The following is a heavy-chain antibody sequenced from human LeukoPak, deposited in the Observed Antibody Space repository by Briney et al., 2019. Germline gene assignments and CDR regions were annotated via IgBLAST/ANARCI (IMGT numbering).Heavy chain of an antibody. V-gene: IGHV3-30*03. CDR2: ISYDGSNK. D-gene: IGHD3-22*01. CDR3: NAWLSHIDY. CDR1: GFTFSSYG. Sequence: GGSLRLSCAASGFTFSSYGMHWVCQAPGKGLEWVAVISYDGSNKYYADSVKGRFTISRDNSKNTLYLQMNSLRAEGTAVYYCNAWLSHIDYWGQGTLVTVSS. J-gene: IGHJ4*02.